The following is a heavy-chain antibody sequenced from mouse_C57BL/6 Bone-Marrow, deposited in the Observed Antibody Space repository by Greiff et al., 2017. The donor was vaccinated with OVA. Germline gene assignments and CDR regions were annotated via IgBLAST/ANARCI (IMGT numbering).Heavy chain of an antibody. J-gene: IGHJ2*01. CDR1: GYTFTSYW. CDR2: IHPGNSDT. V-gene: IGHV1-5*01. Sequence: VQLKQSGTVLVRPGASVKMSCKTSGYTFTSYWMHWVKQRPGQGLEWIGAIHPGNSDTSYNQKFKGKAKLTADTSASTAYMELSSLTNEDSAVYYYRGYSSYFDYWGQGTTLTVSS. D-gene: IGHD2-5*01. CDR3: RGYSSYFDY.